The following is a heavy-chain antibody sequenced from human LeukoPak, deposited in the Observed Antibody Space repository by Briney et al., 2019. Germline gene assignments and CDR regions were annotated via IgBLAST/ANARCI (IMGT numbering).Heavy chain of an antibody. V-gene: IGHV3-49*04. CDR1: GFTLGDYA. D-gene: IGHD5-18*01. CDR2: IRSKLHGGTT. J-gene: IGHJ4*02. Sequence: PGRSLRLSCTASGFTLGDYAMSWVRQAPGKGLEWVGFIRSKLHGGTTEYAASVKDRFTISRDDSKNIAYLQMNSLKNEDTAEYYCTRDRGYSYGYGDYWGQGTLVTVSS. CDR3: TRDRGYSYGYGDY.